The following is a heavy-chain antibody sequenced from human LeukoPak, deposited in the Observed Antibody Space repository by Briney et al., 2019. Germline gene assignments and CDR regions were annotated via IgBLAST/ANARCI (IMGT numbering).Heavy chain of an antibody. D-gene: IGHD6-6*01. Sequence: PSETLSLTCTVSGGSISSYYWSWIRQPAGKGLEWIGRIYTSGSTNYNPSLKSRVTMSVDTSKNQLSLKLSSVTAADTAVHYCARSIAAFAGYYFDYWGQGTLVTVSS. CDR2: IYTSGST. J-gene: IGHJ4*02. CDR3: ARSIAAFAGYYFDY. V-gene: IGHV4-4*07. CDR1: GGSISSYY.